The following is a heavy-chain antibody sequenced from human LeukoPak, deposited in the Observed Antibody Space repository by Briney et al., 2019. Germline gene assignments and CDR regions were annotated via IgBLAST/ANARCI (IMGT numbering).Heavy chain of an antibody. CDR1: GGSIRSYY. CDR3: ARRAAAGLPFDY. Sequence: PSETLSLTCTVSGGSIRSYYWSWIRQPAGKGLEWIGRIYTSGSTSYNPSLKSRVTMSLDTSKNQFSLKLSSVTAADTAVYYCARRAAAGLPFDYWGQGTLVTVSS. D-gene: IGHD6-13*01. CDR2: IYTSGST. V-gene: IGHV4-4*07. J-gene: IGHJ4*02.